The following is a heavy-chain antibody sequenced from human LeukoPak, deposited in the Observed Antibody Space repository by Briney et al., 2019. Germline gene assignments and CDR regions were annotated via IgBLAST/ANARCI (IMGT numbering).Heavy chain of an antibody. CDR2: INHGGST. V-gene: IGHV4-34*01. D-gene: IGHD2-8*01. Sequence: SETLSLTCAVYGGSFSGYYWSWIRQPPGKGLEWIGEINHGGSTNYNPSLKSRVTISVDTSRNQFSLKLSSVAAADTAVYYCARAPNPDFFDDWGQGTLVTVSS. J-gene: IGHJ4*02. CDR3: ARAPNPDFFDD. CDR1: GGSFSGYY.